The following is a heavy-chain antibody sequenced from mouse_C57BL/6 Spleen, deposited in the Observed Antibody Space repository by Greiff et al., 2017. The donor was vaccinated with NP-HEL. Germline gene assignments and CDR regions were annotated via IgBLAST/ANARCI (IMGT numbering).Heavy chain of an antibody. V-gene: IGHV1-15*01. D-gene: IGHD2-1*01. CDR3: TRDWGNYVFYFDY. CDR2: IDPETGGT. J-gene: IGHJ2*01. Sequence: QVQLQQSGAELVRPGASVTLSCKASGYTFTDYEMHWVKQTPVHGLEWIGAIDPETGGTAYNQKFKGKAILTADKSSSTAYMELRSLTSEDSAVYYCTRDWGNYVFYFDYWGQGTTLTVSS. CDR1: GYTFTDYE.